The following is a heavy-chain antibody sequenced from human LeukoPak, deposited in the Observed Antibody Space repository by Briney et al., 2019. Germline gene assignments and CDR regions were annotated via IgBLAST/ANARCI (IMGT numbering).Heavy chain of an antibody. D-gene: IGHD2-2*01. CDR3: AGRRVPDYYYYGMDV. J-gene: IGHJ6*02. CDR2: IWYEGSNK. V-gene: IGHV3-33*01. Sequence: GGSLRLSCAASGVTFSSYGMHWVRQAPGKGLEWVAVIWYEGSNKYYADSVKGRFTISRDNSKNTLYLQMNSLRAEGTAMYYCAGRRVPDYYYYGMDVWGQGTTVTVSS. CDR1: GVTFSSYG.